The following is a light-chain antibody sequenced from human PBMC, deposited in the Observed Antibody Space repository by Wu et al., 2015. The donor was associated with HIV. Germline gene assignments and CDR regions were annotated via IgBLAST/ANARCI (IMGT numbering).Light chain of an antibody. CDR2: DAS. V-gene: IGKV3-11*01. CDR1: HSIDTY. CDR3: QQRSNWPSS. Sequence: PGERATLSCRASHSIDTYLAWYQHKPGQAPRLLIYDASSRATGIPARFSGSGSGTDFTLTISSLEPEDFAIYYCQQRSNWPSSFGQGTKLEI. J-gene: IGKJ2*03.